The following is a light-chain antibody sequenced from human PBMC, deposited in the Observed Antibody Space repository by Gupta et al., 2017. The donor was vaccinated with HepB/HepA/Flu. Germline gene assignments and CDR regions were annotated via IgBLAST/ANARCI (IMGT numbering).Light chain of an antibody. V-gene: IGKV3-11*01. J-gene: IGKJ3*01. Sequence: EIVFKPSPAPLSLSPGTSATLPCSASQSVSSYLVWYQQRPGQAPRLLIYDASNRATGIPARFSGSGSGTDLTLTISSLEPEDVAVYYCQQRRNWPRTFGHGTKVDIK. CDR2: DAS. CDR3: QQRRNWPRT. CDR1: QSVSSY.